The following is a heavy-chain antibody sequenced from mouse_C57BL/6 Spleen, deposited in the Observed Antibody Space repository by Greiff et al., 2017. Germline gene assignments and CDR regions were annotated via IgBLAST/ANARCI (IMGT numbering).Heavy chain of an antibody. J-gene: IGHJ2*01. CDR2: IYPSNSYT. V-gene: IGHV1-50*01. D-gene: IGHD1-1*01. Sequence: VQLQQPGAELVKPGASVKLSCKASGYTFTSYWMQWVKQRPGQGLEWIGEIYPSNSYTNYNQKFKGKATLTVDQSSSTAYMQLSTLTSEDSAVYYSARSHVVPYYFDYWGQGTTLTVSS. CDR3: ARSHVVPYYFDY. CDR1: GYTFTSYW.